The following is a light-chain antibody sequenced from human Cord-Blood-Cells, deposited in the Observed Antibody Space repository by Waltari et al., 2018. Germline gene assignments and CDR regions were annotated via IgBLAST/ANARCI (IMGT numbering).Light chain of an antibody. CDR2: GAS. CDR3: QQYGSSPPWT. V-gene: IGKV3-20*01. CDR1: QSVSSSY. Sequence: EIVLTQSPGTLSLSPGERATLSCRASQSVSSSYLAWYQQKPCQAPSLLIYGASSRATSIPDRFSGSGSVTDFTRTISSLEPGDFAVYYCQQYGSSPPWTFGQGTKVEIK. J-gene: IGKJ1*01.